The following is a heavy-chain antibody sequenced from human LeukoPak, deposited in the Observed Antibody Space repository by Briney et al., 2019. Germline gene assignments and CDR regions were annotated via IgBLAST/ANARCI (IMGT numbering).Heavy chain of an antibody. D-gene: IGHD3-22*01. CDR1: GGSISSYY. V-gene: IGHV4-59*01. Sequence: PSETLSLTCTVSGGSISSYYWSWIRQPPGKGLEWIGYIYYSGSTNYNPSHKSRVTISVDTSKNQCSLKLSSVTAADTAVYYCARGRYYYDSSGYHYSFDYWGQGTLVTVSS. CDR3: ARGRYYYDSSGYHYSFDY. CDR2: IYYSGST. J-gene: IGHJ4*02.